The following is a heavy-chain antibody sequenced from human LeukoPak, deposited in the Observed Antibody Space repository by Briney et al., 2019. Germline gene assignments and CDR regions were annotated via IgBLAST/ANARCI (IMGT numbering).Heavy chain of an antibody. Sequence: PEASVTVSCQASGYTFTSYAMHWVRQAPGQRLEWMGWINAGNGDTKYSQNFQGRVTITRDTSANTAYMELSSLRSEDTAVYYCARDRSTGRYYGSGSYDYWGQGTLVTVSS. CDR1: GYTFTSYA. V-gene: IGHV1-3*01. J-gene: IGHJ4*02. D-gene: IGHD3-10*01. CDR2: INAGNGDT. CDR3: ARDRSTGRYYGSGSYDY.